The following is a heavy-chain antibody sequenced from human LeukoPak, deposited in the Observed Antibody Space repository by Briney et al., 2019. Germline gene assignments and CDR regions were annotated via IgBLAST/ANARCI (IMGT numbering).Heavy chain of an antibody. V-gene: IGHV5-51*01. J-gene: IGHJ1*01. CDR1: GYNFTSYW. Sequence: GESLKISCKGSGYNFTSYWVGWVRQMPGKGLQCLGTIYPGDSDTRYSPSFQGQVTISVDKSVSTAYLQWSSLKASDPAMYYCARSDSSGGARGIQYWGQGTPVTVSS. CDR3: ARSDSSGGARGIQY. D-gene: IGHD3-22*01. CDR2: IYPGDSDT.